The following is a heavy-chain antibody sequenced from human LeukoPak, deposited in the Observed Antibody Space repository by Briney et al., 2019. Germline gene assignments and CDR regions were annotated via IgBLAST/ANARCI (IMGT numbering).Heavy chain of an antibody. CDR1: GFTFSSYE. D-gene: IGHD3-9*01. Sequence: PGGSLRLSCAASGFTFSSYEMNWVRQAPGKGLEWVSYISSSGSTIYYADSVKGRFTISRDNAKNSLYLQMSSLRAEDTAVYYCARALFDLSTGYYPYLDYWGPGTLVTVSS. V-gene: IGHV3-48*03. CDR2: ISSSGSTI. J-gene: IGHJ4*02. CDR3: ARALFDLSTGYYPYLDY.